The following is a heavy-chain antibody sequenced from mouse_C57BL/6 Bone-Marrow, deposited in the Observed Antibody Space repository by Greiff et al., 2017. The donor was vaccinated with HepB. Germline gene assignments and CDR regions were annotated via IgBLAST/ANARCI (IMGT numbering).Heavy chain of an antibody. Sequence: EVHLVESGGGLVKPGGSLKLSCAASGFTFSDYGMHWVRQAPEKGLEWVAYISSGSSTIYYADTVKGRFTISRDNAKNTLFLQMTSLRSEDTAMYYCARSDGYSYYFDYWGQGTTLTVSS. V-gene: IGHV5-17*01. D-gene: IGHD2-3*01. CDR3: ARSDGYSYYFDY. CDR1: GFTFSDYG. CDR2: ISSGSSTI. J-gene: IGHJ2*01.